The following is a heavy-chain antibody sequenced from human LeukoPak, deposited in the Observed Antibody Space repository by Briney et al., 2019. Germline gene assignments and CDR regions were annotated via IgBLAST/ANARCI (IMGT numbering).Heavy chain of an antibody. D-gene: IGHD7-27*01. CDR2: IGTKSGNT. Sequence: ASVKVSCKASGYTFTNDGISWVRQAPGQGLEWMGLIGTKSGNTNYSPSFQARVTLTTDTSSTTAYMELRSLTSDDTAAYYCARTPLGKMHAFDIWGQGTIVTVSS. J-gene: IGHJ3*02. V-gene: IGHV1-18*01. CDR1: GYTFTNDG. CDR3: ARTPLGKMHAFDI.